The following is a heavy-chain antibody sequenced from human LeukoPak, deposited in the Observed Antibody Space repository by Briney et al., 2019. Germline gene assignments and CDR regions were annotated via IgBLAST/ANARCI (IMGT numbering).Heavy chain of an antibody. Sequence: SETLPLTCTVSGGSISSYYLSWIRQPAGKGLEWIGCIYGSGNTNYNPALKSRVTMSVDTSKNQFSLKVRSVTAADTAVYYCARDRGLHGEVFLYFWGEGTLVTVSS. CDR3: ARDRGLHGEVFLYF. CDR2: IYGSGNT. V-gene: IGHV4-4*07. J-gene: IGHJ4*02. CDR1: GGSISSYY. D-gene: IGHD3-10*01.